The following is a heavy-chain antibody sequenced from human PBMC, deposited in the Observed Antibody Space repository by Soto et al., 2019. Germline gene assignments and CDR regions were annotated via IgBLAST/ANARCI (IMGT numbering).Heavy chain of an antibody. D-gene: IGHD4-17*01. CDR2: ISSNGDST. CDR3: VHPRSTVQIPPT. V-gene: IGHV3-64D*06. J-gene: IGHJ5*02. CDR1: GFTFSMFS. Sequence: LRLSCSASGFTFSMFSMHWVRQAPGKGLEYVSGISSNGDSTYYADSVKGRFTISRDNSKDTLYLQMSSLRAVDTAVYYCVHPRSTVQIPPTWGQGTLVTVSS.